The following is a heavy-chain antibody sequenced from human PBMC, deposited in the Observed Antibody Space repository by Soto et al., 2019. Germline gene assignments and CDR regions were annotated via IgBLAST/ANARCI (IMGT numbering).Heavy chain of an antibody. CDR1: GVSTSNHY. D-gene: IGHD2-2*03. CDR2: IYYRGTT. CDR3: AREGNLGRWIQPLDS. Sequence: PSETLSLTCSVSGVSTSNHYWTWIRKPPELEPEWIGCIYYRGTTKYSPSLKSRVTMSVDTSKNHFSLKLISVTTADTAVYFCAREGNLGRWIQPLDSWGQGTLVTLSS. J-gene: IGHJ4*02. V-gene: IGHV4-59*11.